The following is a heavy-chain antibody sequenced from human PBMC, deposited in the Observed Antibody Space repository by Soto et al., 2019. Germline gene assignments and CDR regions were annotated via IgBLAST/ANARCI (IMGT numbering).Heavy chain of an antibody. CDR3: ARDRAYYYDDSGYFDGMDV. CDR2: IYYSGSA. V-gene: IGHV4-59*01. J-gene: IGHJ6*02. CDR1: GGSIGTYY. D-gene: IGHD3-22*01. Sequence: SETLSLTCTVSGGSIGTYYWSWIRQPPGKGLEWIGYIYYSGSATYNPSLKSRVTISVDTSKNQFSLKLSSVTTADTAVYYCARDRAYYYDDSGYFDGMDVWGQGTTVTVS.